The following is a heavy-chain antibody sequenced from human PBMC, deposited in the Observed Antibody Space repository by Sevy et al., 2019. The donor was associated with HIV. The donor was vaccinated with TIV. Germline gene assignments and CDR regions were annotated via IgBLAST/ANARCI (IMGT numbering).Heavy chain of an antibody. J-gene: IGHJ4*02. Sequence: SETLSLTCTVSGYSISSGYYWGWIRQPPGKGLEWIGSLYHSGSTYYNPSLQSRVTISVDTSKNQFSLKRGPVTAADTAVYFCARVARFLEWLFRDSTPPHYFDYWGQGTLVTVSS. CDR1: GYSISSGYY. CDR2: LYHSGST. CDR3: ARVARFLEWLFRDSTPPHYFDY. D-gene: IGHD3-3*01. V-gene: IGHV4-38-2*02.